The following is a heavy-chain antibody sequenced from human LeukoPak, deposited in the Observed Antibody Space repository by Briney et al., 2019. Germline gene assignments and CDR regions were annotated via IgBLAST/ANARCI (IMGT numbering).Heavy chain of an antibody. CDR1: GFTFTSYE. CDR2: ISSSGSTI. CDR3: ARAKLYYYDTSGYYSGFDF. D-gene: IGHD3-22*01. Sequence: PGGSLRLSCSASGFTFTSYEMNWVRRAPGKGLEWVSYISSSGSTIYYADSVKGRFTISRDNAKNSLYLQMNSLRAEDTAVYYCARAKLYYYDTSGYYSGFDFWGQGTMVTVSS. V-gene: IGHV3-48*03. J-gene: IGHJ4*02.